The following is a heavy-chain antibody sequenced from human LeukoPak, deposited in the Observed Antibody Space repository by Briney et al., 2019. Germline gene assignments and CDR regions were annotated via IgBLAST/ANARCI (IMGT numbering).Heavy chain of an antibody. J-gene: IGHJ5*02. Sequence: SETLSLTCTVSGASVSSSSYYWGWIRQPPGKGLEWIVSISYSGSTYYNPSLKSRVTISVDTSKNQVTLKLTSVTAADTAVYFCARATAEWFRDDWNHSLGNWFDPWGQGTLVTVSS. V-gene: IGHV4-39*06. CDR2: ISYSGST. D-gene: IGHD3-10*01. CDR1: GASVSSSSYY. CDR3: ARATAEWFRDDWNHSLGNWFDP.